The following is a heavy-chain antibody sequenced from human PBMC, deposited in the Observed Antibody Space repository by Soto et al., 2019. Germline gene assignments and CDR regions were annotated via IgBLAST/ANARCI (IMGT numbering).Heavy chain of an antibody. CDR1: GFPFSSYV. Sequence: EVQLLESGGGLVQRGGSLRLSCAASGFPFSSYVMSWVRQAPGKGLEGGSGISGGGSNTFYADSVKGRFTISRDNSKNTLLLQMNSLGAEDTAVYYCAKDSNKYSSSLRGRYFDYWGQGIGVTVSS. J-gene: IGHJ4*02. D-gene: IGHD4-4*01. CDR3: AKDSNKYSSSLRGRYFDY. CDR2: ISGGGSNT. V-gene: IGHV3-23*01.